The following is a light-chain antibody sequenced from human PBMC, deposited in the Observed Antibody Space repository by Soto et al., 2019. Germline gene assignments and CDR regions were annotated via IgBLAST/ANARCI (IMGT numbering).Light chain of an antibody. CDR3: HSYDSRLGAVM. Sequence: QSVLTQPPSVSGAPGQTVTISCTGSSSNIGAVHWYQQLPGTAPRLLIYTDTNRPSGIPGRFSGSKSDTSASLVISELQAEDEADYYCHSYDSRLGAVMFGGGTKLTVL. CDR1: SSNIGA. V-gene: IGLV1-40*01. CDR2: TDT. J-gene: IGLJ3*02.